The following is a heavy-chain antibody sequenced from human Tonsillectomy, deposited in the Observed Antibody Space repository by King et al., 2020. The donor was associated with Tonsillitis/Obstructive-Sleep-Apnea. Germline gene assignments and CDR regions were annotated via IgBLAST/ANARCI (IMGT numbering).Heavy chain of an antibody. Sequence: VQLVESGGGVVQPGRSLRLSCAASGFTFRTYGMHWVRQATGKGLEWVAVIWFDGSEKYYADSVKGRFTISRDNSKKTLYLQMSSLRAEDTAVYYCANSLRNAFDMWGQGTMVTVSS. D-gene: IGHD4-17*01. CDR2: IWFDGSEK. CDR1: GFTFRTYG. J-gene: IGHJ3*02. CDR3: ANSLRNAFDM. V-gene: IGHV3-33*06.